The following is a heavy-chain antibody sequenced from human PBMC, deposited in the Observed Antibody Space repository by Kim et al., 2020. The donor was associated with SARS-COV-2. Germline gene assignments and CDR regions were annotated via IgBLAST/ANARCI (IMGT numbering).Heavy chain of an antibody. V-gene: IGHV3-48*02. J-gene: IGHJ2*01. CDR2: ISSSSSTI. Sequence: GGSLRLSCAASGFTFSSYSMNWVRKAPGKGLEWVSYISSSSSTIYYADSVKGRFTISRDNAKNSLYLQMNSLRDEDTAVYYCAREEEGDSSGYYYWYFDLWGRGTLGTVSS. CDR3: AREEEGDSSGYYYWYFDL. D-gene: IGHD3-22*01. CDR1: GFTFSSYS.